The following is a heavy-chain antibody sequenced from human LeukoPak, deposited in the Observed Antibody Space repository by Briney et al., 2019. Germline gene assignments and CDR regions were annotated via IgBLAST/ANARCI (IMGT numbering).Heavy chain of an antibody. V-gene: IGHV1-2*02. D-gene: IGHD4-17*01. J-gene: IGHJ3*02. CDR1: GYTFTGYY. CDR2: INPNSGGT. Sequence: ASVKVSCMASGYTFTGYYMHWVRQAPGQGLEWMGWINPNSGGTNYAQKFQGRVTMTRDTSISTAYMELSRLRSDDTAVCYCARVKKNYGDFDAFDIWGQGKMVTVSS. CDR3: ARVKKNYGDFDAFDI.